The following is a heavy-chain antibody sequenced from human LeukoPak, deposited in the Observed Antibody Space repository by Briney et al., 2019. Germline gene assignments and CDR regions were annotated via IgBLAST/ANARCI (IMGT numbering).Heavy chain of an antibody. D-gene: IGHD5-12*01. J-gene: IGHJ5*01. CDR1: GDSISSSY. Sequence: SETLSLTCTVSGDSISSSYWSWIRQPPGNGLEWIAYIHYTGNTNYNPSLKSRVTMSADTSKNQFSLKLTSVTAADTAVYYCARASYGGYVGVVDSWGQGTLVTVSS. CDR2: IHYTGNT. V-gene: IGHV4-59*01. CDR3: ARASYGGYVGVVDS.